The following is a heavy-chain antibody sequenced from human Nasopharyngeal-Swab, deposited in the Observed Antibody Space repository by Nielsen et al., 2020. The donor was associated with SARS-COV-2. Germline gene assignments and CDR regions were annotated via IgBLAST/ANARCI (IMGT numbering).Heavy chain of an antibody. Sequence: SGPTLVKPTETLTLTCTVSGFSLSNARMGVSWIRQPPGKALEWLAHIFSNDEKSYSTSLKSRLTISKDTSKSQVVLTMTNMDPVDTATYYCAVTYRNIVATILWYYWGQGTLVTVSS. J-gene: IGHJ4*02. CDR2: IFSNDEK. CDR1: GFSLSNARMG. V-gene: IGHV2-26*01. CDR3: AVTYRNIVATILWYY. D-gene: IGHD5-12*01.